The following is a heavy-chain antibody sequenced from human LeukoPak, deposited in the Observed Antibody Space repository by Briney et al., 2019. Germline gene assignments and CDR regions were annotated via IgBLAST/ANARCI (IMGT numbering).Heavy chain of an antibody. V-gene: IGHV1-2*02. CDR1: GYTFTGYY. D-gene: IGHD1-26*01. J-gene: IGHJ6*02. CDR3: ARDRGWEGSGSYCCGMDV. CDR2: INPNSGGT. Sequence: GASVKVSCKASGYTFTGYYMHWVRQAPGQGLEWMGWINPNSGGTNYAQKFQGRVTMTRDTSISTAYMELSRLRSDDTAVYYCARDRGWEGSGSYCCGMDVWGQGTTVTVSS.